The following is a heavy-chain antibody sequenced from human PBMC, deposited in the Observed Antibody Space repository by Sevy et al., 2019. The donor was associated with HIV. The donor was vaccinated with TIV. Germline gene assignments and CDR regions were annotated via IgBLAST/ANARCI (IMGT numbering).Heavy chain of an antibody. CDR3: ARAQLVRGEGMGGNFDY. J-gene: IGHJ4*02. D-gene: IGHD3-10*01. CDR2: IFYRGNT. V-gene: IGHV4-39*01. CDR1: GGSISSNPYY. Sequence: SETLSLTCTVSGGSISSNPYYWGWIRQPPGKGLEWIGSIFYRGNTYYNSSLKSRVTISVETSKNQFSLRLSSVTAADTAIYYCARAQLVRGEGMGGNFDYWGQGTLVTVSS.